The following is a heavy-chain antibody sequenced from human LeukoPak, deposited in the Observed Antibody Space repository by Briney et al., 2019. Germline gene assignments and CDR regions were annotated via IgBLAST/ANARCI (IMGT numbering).Heavy chain of an antibody. V-gene: IGHV3-11*01. CDR3: ARGRRLYCSSTSCYEGAFDI. CDR2: ISSSGSTI. J-gene: IGHJ3*02. Sequence: GGSLRLSCAASGFTFSDYYMSWIRQAPGKGLEWVSYISSSGSTIYYADSVKGRFTISRDNAKNSLYLQMNSLRAEDTAVYYCARGRRLYCSSTSCYEGAFDIWGQGTMVTVSS. D-gene: IGHD2-2*01. CDR1: GFTFSDYY.